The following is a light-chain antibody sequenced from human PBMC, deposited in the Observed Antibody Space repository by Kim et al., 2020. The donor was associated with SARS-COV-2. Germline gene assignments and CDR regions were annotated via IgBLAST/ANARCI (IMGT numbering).Light chain of an antibody. Sequence: CSGEALPKQFGYWYQQRPGRAPILVLYRDKERPSWIPERFSGSRSGTTLTLTITGVQTEDEADYFCQSADISGTSWIFCGGTKL. J-gene: IGLJ2*01. CDR1: ALPKQF. CDR3: QSADISGTSWI. CDR2: RDK. V-gene: IGLV3-25*03.